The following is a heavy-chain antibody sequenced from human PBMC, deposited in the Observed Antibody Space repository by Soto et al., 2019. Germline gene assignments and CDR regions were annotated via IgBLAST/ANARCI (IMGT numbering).Heavy chain of an antibody. J-gene: IGHJ4*02. CDR3: ARIRNGDAPHFDY. CDR2: IYPGDSDT. V-gene: IGHV5-51*01. D-gene: IGHD5-18*01. CDR1: GYSFTKYW. Sequence: PGESLKVSCKGSGYSFTKYWIGWVRQMPGKGLEWMGIIYPGDSDTRYSPSFQGQVTISADRSISTAYLQWSSLKASDTATYYCARIRNGDAPHFDYWGQGTLVTVSS.